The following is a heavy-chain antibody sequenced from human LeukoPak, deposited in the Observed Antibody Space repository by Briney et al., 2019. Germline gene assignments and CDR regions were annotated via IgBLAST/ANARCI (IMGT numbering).Heavy chain of an antibody. V-gene: IGHV4-59*01. Sequence: PSETLSLTCTVSGGSISSYYWSWIRQPPGKGLEWIGYIYYSGSTNYNPSLKSRVTISVDTSKNQFSLKLSSVTAADTAVYYCARWAVAGTLDYWGQGTLVTVSS. J-gene: IGHJ4*02. CDR1: GGSISSYY. CDR3: ARWAVAGTLDY. D-gene: IGHD6-19*01. CDR2: IYYSGST.